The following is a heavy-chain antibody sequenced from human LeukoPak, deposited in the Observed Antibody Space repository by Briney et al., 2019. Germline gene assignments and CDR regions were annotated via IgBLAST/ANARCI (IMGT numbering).Heavy chain of an antibody. V-gene: IGHV4-59*01. CDR3: ARAEAVAGTHPFDY. D-gene: IGHD6-19*01. Sequence: SETLSLTCTVSGGSISSYYWSWIRQPPGKGLEWIGYIYYSGSTNYNPSLKSRVTISVDTSKNQFSLKLSSVTAADTAVYYYARAEAVAGTHPFDYWGQGTLVTVSS. CDR1: GGSISSYY. J-gene: IGHJ4*02. CDR2: IYYSGST.